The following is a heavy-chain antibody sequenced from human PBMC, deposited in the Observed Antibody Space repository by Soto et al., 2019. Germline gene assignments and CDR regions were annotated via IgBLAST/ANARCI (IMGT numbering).Heavy chain of an antibody. CDR2: INHSGIT. CDR1: GGSFSGYF. D-gene: IGHD3-10*01. CDR3: ARAQFYSGSGRYNNLMFDP. J-gene: IGHJ5*02. Sequence: SETLSLTCSVSGGSFSGYFWTWIRQPPGKGLEWLAEINHSGITNYNPSVESRVSMSVDTSKNQFSLRLYSVTAADTAVYYCARAQFYSGSGRYNNLMFDPWGQGIQVTVSS. V-gene: IGHV4-34*01.